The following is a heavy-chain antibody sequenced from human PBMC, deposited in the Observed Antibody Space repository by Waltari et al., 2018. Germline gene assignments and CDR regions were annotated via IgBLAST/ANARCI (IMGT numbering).Heavy chain of an antibody. CDR2: ITFDGTNK. Sequence: QVQLVESGGGVVQPGGSLRLSCAASGFTFRGYRLPWVRQAPGKGLEWVAFITFDGTNKYYADSVKGRFTISRDNPKNTMFLQMNSLRPDDTAIYYCASIFAGTAVTTIQPIDIWGQGTMVTVSS. D-gene: IGHD4-17*01. CDR3: ASIFAGTAVTTIQPIDI. CDR1: GFTFRGYR. V-gene: IGHV3-30*02. J-gene: IGHJ3*02.